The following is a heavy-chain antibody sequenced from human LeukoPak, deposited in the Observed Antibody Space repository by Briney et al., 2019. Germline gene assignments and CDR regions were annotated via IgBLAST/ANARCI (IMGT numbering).Heavy chain of an antibody. Sequence: SETLSLTCTVSGGSISSYYWSWIRQPPGKGLEWIAYIYYSGSTNYNPSLKSRVTISVDTSKNQFSLKLSSVTAAGTAVYYCAREVNYDFWSGYPSYYFDYWGQGTLVTVSS. CDR2: IYYSGST. CDR1: GGSISSYY. J-gene: IGHJ4*02. V-gene: IGHV4-59*12. CDR3: AREVNYDFWSGYPSYYFDY. D-gene: IGHD3-3*01.